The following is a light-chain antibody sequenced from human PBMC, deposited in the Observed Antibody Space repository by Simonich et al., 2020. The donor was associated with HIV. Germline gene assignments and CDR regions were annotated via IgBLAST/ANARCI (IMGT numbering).Light chain of an antibody. CDR2: AAS. CDR3: QQLNSYPT. V-gene: IGKV1-9*01. Sequence: DIQMTQSPSSLSAPVGDRVTITCLPSQGISSFLACYQQKLGQAPKLLIYAASTFPSGVPSRFSVCRSRTEFTLTISSLQPEDFATYYCQQLNSYPTFGGGTKVEIK. CDR1: QGISSF. J-gene: IGKJ4*01.